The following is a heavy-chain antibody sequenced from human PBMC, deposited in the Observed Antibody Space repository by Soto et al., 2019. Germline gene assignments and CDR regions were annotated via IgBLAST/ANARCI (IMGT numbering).Heavy chain of an antibody. CDR1: GYTFTSYD. D-gene: IGHD2-2*01. CDR3: ARAVPAAKLNMNV. CDR2: MNFNSGNT. Sequence: ASVKASCKASGYTFTSYDINWVRQATGQGLEWMGWMNFNSGNTGHAQKFQGRVTMTRDTSISTAYMELSSLRSEDTAVYYCARAVPAAKLNMNVWGKGTTVTVSS. J-gene: IGHJ6*03. V-gene: IGHV1-8*01.